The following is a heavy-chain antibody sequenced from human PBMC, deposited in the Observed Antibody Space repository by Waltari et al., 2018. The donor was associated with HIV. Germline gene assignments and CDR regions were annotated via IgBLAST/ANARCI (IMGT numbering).Heavy chain of an antibody. CDR2: INENGNEK. J-gene: IGHJ4*02. V-gene: IGHV3-7*04. D-gene: IGHD2-15*01. Sequence: EVTLAASGGGLVQPGGSLTVPCAVAGFAFSRYWMSRVRQAPGKGPEWVANINENGNEKYHVDSMKGRFVISRDNTKQSLYLEMKNLRVEDTAVYYCVRGSGSFWGQGTLVTVSS. CDR3: VRGSGSF. CDR1: GFAFSRYW.